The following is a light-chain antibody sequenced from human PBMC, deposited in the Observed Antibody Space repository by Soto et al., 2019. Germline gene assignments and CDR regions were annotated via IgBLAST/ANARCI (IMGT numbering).Light chain of an antibody. Sequence: DIQMTQSPSTLPASVGDRVTITCRASQSISNWLAWYQQKPGTAPKVLIYHASNLQSGVPSRFSGSGSGTDFTLTISRLEPEDFAVYYCQQHGSSPITFGQGTRLEIK. CDR1: QSISNW. CDR3: QQHGSSPIT. J-gene: IGKJ5*01. V-gene: IGKV1-5*01. CDR2: HAS.